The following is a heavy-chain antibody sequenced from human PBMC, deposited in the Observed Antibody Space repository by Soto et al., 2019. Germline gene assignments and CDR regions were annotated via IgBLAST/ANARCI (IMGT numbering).Heavy chain of an antibody. CDR1: GFTFSGSA. Sequence: EVQLVESGGGLVQPGGSLKLSCAASGFTFSGSAMHWVRQASGKGLAWVGRIRSKANSYATAYAASVKGRFTISRDDSKNTAYLQINSLKTEDTAVYYYTRQAGLTGTRQGYYYGMDVWAQGTTVIVSS. CDR2: IRSKANSYAT. J-gene: IGHJ6*02. CDR3: TRQAGLTGTRQGYYYGMDV. D-gene: IGHD1-20*01. V-gene: IGHV3-73*02.